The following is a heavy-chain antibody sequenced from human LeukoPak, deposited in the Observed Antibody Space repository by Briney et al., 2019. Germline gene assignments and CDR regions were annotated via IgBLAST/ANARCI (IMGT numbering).Heavy chain of an antibody. CDR2: INWNGGST. CDR1: GFTFDDYG. D-gene: IGHD1-26*01. CDR3: AKDTVGALDY. J-gene: IGHJ4*02. V-gene: IGHV3-20*04. Sequence: GGSLRLSCAASGFTFDDYGMSWVRQAPGKGLEWVSGINWNGGSTGYADSVKGRFTISRDNAKNSLFLQMNSLRAEDTAVYYCAKDTVGALDYWGQGTLVTVSS.